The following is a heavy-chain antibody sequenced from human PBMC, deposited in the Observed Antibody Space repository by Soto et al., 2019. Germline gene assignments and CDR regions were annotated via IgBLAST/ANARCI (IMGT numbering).Heavy chain of an antibody. J-gene: IGHJ4*02. CDR2: ITDSSDTV. Sequence: GSLRLSCVASGFSFSNYNMNWVRQAPGKGLEWISYITDSSDTVHYADSVRGRFTISRDNAESSLYLQMNSLRDEDTAVYFCARDFGHGYYLDYWGRGTLVTVSS. CDR1: GFSFSNYN. V-gene: IGHV3-48*02. D-gene: IGHD3-3*01. CDR3: ARDFGHGYYLDY.